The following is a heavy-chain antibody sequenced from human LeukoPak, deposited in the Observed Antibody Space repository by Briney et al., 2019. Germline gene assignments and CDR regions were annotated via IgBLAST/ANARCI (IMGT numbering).Heavy chain of an antibody. CDR3: AADKRYAFDY. Sequence: PGGSLRLSCATSGFSFTDYPMNWVRQAPGKGLEWISNIRTTAEGAKYAYYADSVKGRVTISRDDGKNTLYLHMNSLRDDDTAVYHSAADKRYAFDYWGQGILVTVSS. D-gene: IGHD3-9*01. CDR1: GFSFTDYP. J-gene: IGHJ4*02. V-gene: IGHV3-48*02. CDR2: IRTTAEGAKYA.